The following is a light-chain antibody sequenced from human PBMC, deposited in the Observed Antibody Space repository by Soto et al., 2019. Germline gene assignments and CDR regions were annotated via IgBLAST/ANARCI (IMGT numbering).Light chain of an antibody. CDR1: SSDVGDYNY. CDR3: CSYTSTSTRV. J-gene: IGLJ1*01. Sequence: QSVLTQPASVSGSPGQSITISCTGTSSDVGDYNYVSWYQQHPGKAPKLIISEVSNRPSGVSNRFSGSKSGNTASLTISGLQDGEEADYYCCSYTSTSTRVFGTRTKVTV. V-gene: IGLV2-14*01. CDR2: EVS.